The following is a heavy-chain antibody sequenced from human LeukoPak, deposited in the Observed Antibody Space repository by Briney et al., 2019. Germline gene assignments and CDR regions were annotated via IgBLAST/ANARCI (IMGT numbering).Heavy chain of an antibody. V-gene: IGHV4-59*08. CDR2: IYYSGST. CDR3: ARCQLRRDAFDI. CDR1: GGSISSYY. J-gene: IGHJ3*02. Sequence: SETLSLTCTVSGGSISSYYWSWIRQPPGKGLEWIGYIYYSGSTDYNPSLKSRVTISVDTSKNQFSLKLSSVTAADTAVYYCARCQLRRDAFDIWGQGTMVTVSS. D-gene: IGHD4/OR15-4a*01.